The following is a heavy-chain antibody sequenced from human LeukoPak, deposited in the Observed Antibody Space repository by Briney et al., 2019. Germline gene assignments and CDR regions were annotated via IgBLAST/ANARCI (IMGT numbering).Heavy chain of an antibody. J-gene: IGHJ5*02. CDR3: ARVLGYYYDSSGYNWFDP. V-gene: IGHV4-59*08. CDR1: GGSISSYY. Sequence: SETLSLTCTVSGGSISSYYWSWIRQPPGKGLEWIGYIYYSGSTNYNPSLKSRVTISVDTSKNQFSLKLSSVTAADTAVYYCARVLGYYYDSSGYNWFDPWGQGTLVTVSS. CDR2: IYYSGST. D-gene: IGHD3-22*01.